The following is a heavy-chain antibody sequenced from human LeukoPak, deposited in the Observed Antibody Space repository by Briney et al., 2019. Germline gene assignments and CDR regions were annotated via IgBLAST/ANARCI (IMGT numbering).Heavy chain of an antibody. CDR3: AHRGPGSYLGFAFDI. J-gene: IGHJ3*02. D-gene: IGHD3-10*01. CDR1: GFSLRTSGGG. CDR2: IYWDDDK. V-gene: IGHV2-5*02. Sequence: SGPTLVKPTRTLTLTCTFSGFSLRTSGGGVGWIRQPPGKALEWLALIYWDDDKRYSPSLKSRLTITKDTSKNQVVLTMTNMDPVDTATYYCAHRGPGSYLGFAFDIWGQGTMVTVSS.